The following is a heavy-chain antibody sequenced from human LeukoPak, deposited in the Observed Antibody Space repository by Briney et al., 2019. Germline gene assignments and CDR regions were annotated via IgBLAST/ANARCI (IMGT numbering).Heavy chain of an antibody. Sequence: PETLSLTCAVYGGSFSGYYWSWIRQPPGKGLEWFGEINHSGSTNYNPSLKSRVTISVDTSKNQFSLKLSSVTAADTAVYYCARADQLLGLGGDAFDIWGQGTMVTVSS. CDR2: INHSGST. CDR1: GGSFSGYY. V-gene: IGHV4-34*01. D-gene: IGHD2-2*01. J-gene: IGHJ3*02. CDR3: ARADQLLGLGGDAFDI.